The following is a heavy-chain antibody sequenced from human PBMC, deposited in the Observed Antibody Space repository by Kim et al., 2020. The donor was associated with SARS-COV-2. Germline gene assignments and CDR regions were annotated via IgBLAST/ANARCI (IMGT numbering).Heavy chain of an antibody. CDR1: GFTFGDYA. D-gene: IGHD4-17*01. V-gene: IGHV3-9*01. CDR3: AKDITAVTTYFDY. CDR2: VSWSSATI. Sequence: SLRLSCAASGFTFGDYAMHWVRQAPGKGLEWVSGVSWSSATIGYADSVKGRFTISRDNAKNSLYLQMNSLRAEDTALYYCAKDITAVTTYFDYSGPGTLVTVSS. J-gene: IGHJ4*02.